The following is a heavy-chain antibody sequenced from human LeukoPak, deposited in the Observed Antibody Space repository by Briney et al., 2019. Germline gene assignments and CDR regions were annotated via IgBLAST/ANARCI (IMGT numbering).Heavy chain of an antibody. CDR2: ISSSSSYI. V-gene: IGHV3-21*01. D-gene: IGHD6-13*01. Sequence: GRSLRLSCAASGFTFSSYSMNWVRQAPGKGLEWVSSISSSSSYIYYADSVKGRFTISRDNAKNSLYLQMNSLRAEDTAVYYCARYRRYSSTNWFDPWGQGTLVTVSS. J-gene: IGHJ5*02. CDR1: GFTFSSYS. CDR3: ARYRRYSSTNWFDP.